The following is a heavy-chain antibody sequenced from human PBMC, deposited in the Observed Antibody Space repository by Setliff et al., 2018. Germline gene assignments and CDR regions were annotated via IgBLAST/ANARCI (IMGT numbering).Heavy chain of an antibody. CDR3: ARAGYIYYYYMDV. V-gene: IGHV4-31*03. Sequence: SETLSLTCTVSGGPISSGGYYWSWIRQHPGKGLEWIGYIYHSGSTYYNPSLKSRVTISVDTSKNQFSLKLSSVTAADTAVYYCARAGYIYYYYMDVWGKGTTVTVSS. D-gene: IGHD5-18*01. CDR2: IYHSGST. J-gene: IGHJ6*03. CDR1: GGPISSGGYY.